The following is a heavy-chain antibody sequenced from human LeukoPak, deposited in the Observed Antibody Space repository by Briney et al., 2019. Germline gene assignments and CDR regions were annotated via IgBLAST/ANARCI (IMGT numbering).Heavy chain of an antibody. D-gene: IGHD2-15*01. Sequence: PGGSLRLSCAASGFTFNNYAMSWVRQAPGKGLEWVSAISGSGGTTYYADSVKGRFTISRDNSKNTLYLQMNSLRAEDTAVYYCAKVRPVYCSGGSCYFDYWGQGTLVTVSS. CDR3: AKVRPVYCSGGSCYFDY. CDR1: GFTFNNYA. CDR2: ISGSGGTT. J-gene: IGHJ4*02. V-gene: IGHV3-23*01.